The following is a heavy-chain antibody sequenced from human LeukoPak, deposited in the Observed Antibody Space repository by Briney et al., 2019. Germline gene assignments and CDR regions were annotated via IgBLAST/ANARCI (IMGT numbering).Heavy chain of an antibody. CDR1: GFTFSSYA. CDR3: AKGSATTVTTFDY. V-gene: IGHV3-23*01. D-gene: IGHD4-17*01. Sequence: GGSLRLSCAASGFTFSSYAMSWVRQAPGKGLEWVSAISGSGGSTYYADSVKGRFTISRDNSKNTPYLQMNSLRPEDTAVCYCAKGSATTVTTFDYWGQGTLVTVSS. J-gene: IGHJ4*02. CDR2: ISGSGGST.